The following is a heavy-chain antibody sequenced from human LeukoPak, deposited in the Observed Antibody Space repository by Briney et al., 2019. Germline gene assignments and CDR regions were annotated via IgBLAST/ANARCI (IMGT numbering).Heavy chain of an antibody. V-gene: IGHV1-2*02. CDR1: GYTFTGHYY. Sequence: ASVKVSCKASGYTFTGHYYIHWVRQAPGQGLEWMGWINPNNGGTNYAQKFQGRVTMTRDTSISTAYMELSRLRSDDTAVYYCAIRTLGLLRKGGAMDVWGKGTTVTVSS. CDR2: INPNNGGT. CDR3: AIRTLGLLRKGGAMDV. J-gene: IGHJ6*03. D-gene: IGHD3-16*01.